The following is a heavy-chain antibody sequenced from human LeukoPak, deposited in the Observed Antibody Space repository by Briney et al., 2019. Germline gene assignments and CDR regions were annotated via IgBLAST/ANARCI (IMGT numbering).Heavy chain of an antibody. CDR2: ISSSSSYI. CDR1: GFTFSSYS. Sequence: GGSLRLSCAASGFTFSSYSMNWVRQAPGKGLEWVSSISSSSSYIYYADSVKGRFTISRDNAKNSLYLQMNSLRAEDTAVYYCARGGEYSYGYYYGMDVWGQGTTVTVSS. J-gene: IGHJ6*02. CDR3: ARGGEYSYGYYYGMDV. D-gene: IGHD5-18*01. V-gene: IGHV3-21*01.